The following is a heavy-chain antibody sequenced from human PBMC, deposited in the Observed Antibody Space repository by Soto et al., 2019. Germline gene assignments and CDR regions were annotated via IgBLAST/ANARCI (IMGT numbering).Heavy chain of an antibody. J-gene: IGHJ6*02. D-gene: IGHD3-3*01. V-gene: IGHV5-51*01. CDR3: ARSGLGDFWSGYYALGDYYYYYYGMDV. CDR1: GYSFTSYW. CDR2: IHPGDSDT. Sequence: GESLKISCKGSGYSFTSYWIGWVRQMPGKGLEWMGIIHPGDSDTRYSPSFQGQVTISADKSISTAYLQWSSLKASDTAMYYCARSGLGDFWSGYYALGDYYYYYYGMDVWGQGTTVTVSS.